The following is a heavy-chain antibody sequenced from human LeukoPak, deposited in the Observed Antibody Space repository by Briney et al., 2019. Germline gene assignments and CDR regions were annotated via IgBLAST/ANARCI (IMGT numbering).Heavy chain of an antibody. V-gene: IGHV3-7*01. CDR3: ARKGNAFDF. CDR1: GFTFSNW. J-gene: IGHJ3*01. D-gene: IGHD3-10*01. Sequence: PGGSLRLSCAASGFTFSNWMTWVRQAPGKGLEWVANIKLDVSETYYVDSVRGRFTISRDNTKNSLYLQMDSLRAEDTAVYYCARKGNAFDFWGQGTMVTVSS. CDR2: IKLDVSET.